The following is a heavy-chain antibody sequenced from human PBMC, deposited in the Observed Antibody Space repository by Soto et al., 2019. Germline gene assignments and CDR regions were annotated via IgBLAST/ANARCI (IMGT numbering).Heavy chain of an antibody. CDR2: ISARGGSS. J-gene: IGHJ4*02. Sequence: EVHLLESGGGLVQPGGSLRLSCAASGFSFNSYAMVCVRQAPGKGLEWVSVISARGGSSYFADSVKGRFTISRDNSKNVLSLEMNSLRAEDTAIYFCGKGSIEYSASVDNWGQGTLVLVSS. D-gene: IGHD5-12*01. V-gene: IGHV3-23*01. CDR1: GFSFNSYA. CDR3: GKGSIEYSASVDN.